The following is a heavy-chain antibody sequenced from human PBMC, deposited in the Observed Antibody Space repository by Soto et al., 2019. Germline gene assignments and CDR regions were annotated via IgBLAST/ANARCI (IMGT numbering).Heavy chain of an antibody. D-gene: IGHD1-26*01. CDR1: GGTFSSYA. V-gene: IGHV1-69*13. Sequence: SVKVSCKASGGTFSSYAISWVRQAPGQGLEWMGGIIPIFGTANYAQKFQGRVTITADESTSTAYMELSSLRSEDTAVYYCARDWDYQYSTPSYYYGMDVWGQGTTVTVSS. CDR2: IIPIFGTA. J-gene: IGHJ6*02. CDR3: ARDWDYQYSTPSYYYGMDV.